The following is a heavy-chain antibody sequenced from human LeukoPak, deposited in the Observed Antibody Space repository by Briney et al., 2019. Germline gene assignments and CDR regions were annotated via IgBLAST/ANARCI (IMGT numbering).Heavy chain of an antibody. Sequence: SETLSLTCTVSGGSISSYYWSWIRQPPGKGLEWIGYIYYSGSTNYNPSLKSRVTISVDTSKNQFSLKLSSVTAADTAVYYCARANGDYEAYWYFDLWGRGTLVTVSS. V-gene: IGHV4-59*01. CDR3: ARANGDYEAYWYFDL. J-gene: IGHJ2*01. CDR2: IYYSGST. D-gene: IGHD4-17*01. CDR1: GGSISSYY.